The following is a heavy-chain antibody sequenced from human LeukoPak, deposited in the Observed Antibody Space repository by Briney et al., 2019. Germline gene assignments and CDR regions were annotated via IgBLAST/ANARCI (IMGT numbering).Heavy chain of an antibody. CDR1: GGTFSSYA. CDR3: ARGTDCSSTSCYTSYYYYMDV. Sequence: SVKVSCKASGGTFSSYAISWVRQAPGQGLEWMGGIIPIFGTANYAQKFQGRVTITTDESTSTAYMELSSLRSEDTAVYYCARGTDCSSTSCYTSYYYYMDVWGKGTTVTVSS. J-gene: IGHJ6*03. CDR2: IIPIFGTA. D-gene: IGHD2-2*02. V-gene: IGHV1-69*05.